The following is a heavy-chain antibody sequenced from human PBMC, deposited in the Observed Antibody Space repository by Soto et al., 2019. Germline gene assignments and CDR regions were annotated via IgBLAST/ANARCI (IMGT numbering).Heavy chain of an antibody. Sequence: QVQLVQSGAEVREPGASVKVSCKASGYSFTSLDINWVRQTAGQGLEWMGWMQPSTGRTGYAQKFQGRVHMTTDTSINPAYMELTTLTSDDTAFYYCARGVSAGVDYWGQGTLVTVSS. J-gene: IGHJ4*02. V-gene: IGHV1-8*01. CDR3: ARGVSAGVDY. CDR1: GYSFTSLD. CDR2: MQPSTGRT. D-gene: IGHD1-26*01.